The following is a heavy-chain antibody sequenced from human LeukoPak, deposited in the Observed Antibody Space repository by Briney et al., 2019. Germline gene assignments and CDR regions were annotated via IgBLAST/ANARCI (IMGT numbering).Heavy chain of an antibody. J-gene: IGHJ3*02. D-gene: IGHD4/OR15-4a*01. CDR2: INHSGST. Sequence: KPSETLSLTCAVYGGSFSGYYWSWIRQPPGKGLEWIGEINHSGSTNYNPSLKSRVTISVDTSKNQFSLKLSSVTAADTAMYYCARRAKVVSIDVFDIWGQGTMVIVSS. V-gene: IGHV4-34*01. CDR1: GGSFSGYY. CDR3: ARRAKVVSIDVFDI.